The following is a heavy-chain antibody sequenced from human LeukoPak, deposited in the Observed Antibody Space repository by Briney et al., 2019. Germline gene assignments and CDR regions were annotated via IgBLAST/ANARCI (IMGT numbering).Heavy chain of an antibody. CDR3: ARVKGTYFDY. D-gene: IGHD1-1*01. V-gene: IGHV3-48*01. Sequence: GGPLRLSCTVSGFPLSSYSMNWFRQAPGKGLEWVAYISASGSNIYYVDSVMGRFTVSRDNPKSSLFLQMNSPRAEDTAVYYCARVKGTYFDYWGQGALVTVSS. J-gene: IGHJ4*02. CDR2: ISASGSNI. CDR1: GFPLSSYS.